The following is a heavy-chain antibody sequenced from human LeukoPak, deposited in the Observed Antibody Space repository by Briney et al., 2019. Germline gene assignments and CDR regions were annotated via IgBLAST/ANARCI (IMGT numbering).Heavy chain of an antibody. V-gene: IGHV1-18*01. D-gene: IGHD3-3*01. CDR1: GYTFTSYG. CDR3: ARGAGDYDFWSGYYVYYYYYGMDV. CDR2: ISAYNGNT. J-gene: IGHJ6*02. Sequence: ASVKVSCKASGYTFTSYGISWVRQAPGQGLEGIGWISAYNGNTNYAQKLQGRVTMTTDTSTSTAYMELRSLRSDDTAVYYCARGAGDYDFWSGYYVYYYYYGMDVWGQGTTVTVSS.